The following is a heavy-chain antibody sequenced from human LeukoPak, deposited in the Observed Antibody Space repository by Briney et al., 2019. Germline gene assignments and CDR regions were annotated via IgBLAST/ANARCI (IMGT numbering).Heavy chain of an antibody. CDR2: INTNTGNP. J-gene: IGHJ4*02. V-gene: IGHV7-4-1*02. CDR3: ARVRQWLARPAADY. Sequence: ASVKVSCKASGYTFTSYAMNWVRQAPGQGLEWMGWINTNTGNPTYAQGFTGRFVFSLDTSFSTAYLQISSLKAEDTAVYYCARVRQWLARPAADYWGQGTLVTVSS. D-gene: IGHD6-19*01. CDR1: GYTFTSYA.